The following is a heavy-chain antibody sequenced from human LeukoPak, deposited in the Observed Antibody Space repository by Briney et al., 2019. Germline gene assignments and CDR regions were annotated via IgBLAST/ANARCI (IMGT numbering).Heavy chain of an antibody. D-gene: IGHD2-2*02. CDR2: IYYSGST. J-gene: IGHJ4*02. CDR1: GGSISSSNYY. CDR3: ARSRKNDCTSTSCYTDY. V-gene: IGHV4-39*01. Sequence: SETLSLTCTVSGGSISSSNYYWGWIRQPPGKGLEWIGSIYYSGSTYYNPSLKSRGTISVDTSKNQFSLELSSVTAADMAVYYCARSRKNDCTSTSCYTDYWGQGTLVTVSS.